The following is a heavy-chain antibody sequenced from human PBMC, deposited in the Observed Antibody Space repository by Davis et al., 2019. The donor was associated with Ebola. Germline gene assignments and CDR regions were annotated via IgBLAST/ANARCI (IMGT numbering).Heavy chain of an antibody. CDR3: ASAPLIATPGALWFDP. J-gene: IGHJ5*02. CDR2: VYDSGST. V-gene: IGHV4-59*08. CDR1: GGSISSYY. Sequence: SETLSLTCTVSGGSISSYYWTWIRQPPGKGLEWIGNVYDSGSTNYNPSLKSRVTISVDTPKNQFSLKVKYVTAADTAVYYCASAPLIATPGALWFDPWGPGTRVTVSS. D-gene: IGHD6-13*01.